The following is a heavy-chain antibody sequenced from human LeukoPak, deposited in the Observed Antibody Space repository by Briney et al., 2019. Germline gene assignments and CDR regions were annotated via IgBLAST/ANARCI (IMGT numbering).Heavy chain of an antibody. Sequence: SQTLSLTCTVSGGSISGGGYYCSWVRQHPGTGLEWIGYIYNSGNTYYNTSLKSRVTISVDTSKNQFSLKLSSVTAADTAVYYCARTQGENYYYYGMDVWGQGTTVTVSS. CDR1: GGSISGGGYY. CDR2: IYNSGNT. J-gene: IGHJ6*02. V-gene: IGHV4-31*03. CDR3: ARTQGENYYYYGMDV.